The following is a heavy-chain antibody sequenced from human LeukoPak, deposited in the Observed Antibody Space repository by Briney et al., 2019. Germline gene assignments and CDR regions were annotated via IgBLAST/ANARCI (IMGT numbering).Heavy chain of an antibody. CDR3: ARDGGMGSLDAFDI. Sequence: KSSETLSLTCAVYGGSFSAYYWSWIRQPPGKGLEWIGRIYTSGSTNYNPSLKSRVTMSVDTSKNQFSLKLSSVTAADTAVYYCARDGGMGSLDAFDIWGQGTMVTVSS. CDR2: IYTSGST. D-gene: IGHD3-16*01. CDR1: GGSFSAYY. J-gene: IGHJ3*02. V-gene: IGHV4-59*10.